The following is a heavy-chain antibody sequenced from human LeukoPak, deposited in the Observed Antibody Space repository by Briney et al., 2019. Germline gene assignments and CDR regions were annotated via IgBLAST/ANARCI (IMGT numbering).Heavy chain of an antibody. V-gene: IGHV3-21*01. CDR2: ISSSSSYI. Sequence: GGSLRLSCAASGFTFSSYSMNWVRQAPGKGLEWVSSISSSSSYIYYADSVKGRFTISRDNVKNSLYLQMNSLRAEDTAVYYCASTATAMVYFDYWGQGTLVTVSS. CDR1: GFTFSSYS. J-gene: IGHJ4*02. CDR3: ASTATAMVYFDY. D-gene: IGHD5-18*01.